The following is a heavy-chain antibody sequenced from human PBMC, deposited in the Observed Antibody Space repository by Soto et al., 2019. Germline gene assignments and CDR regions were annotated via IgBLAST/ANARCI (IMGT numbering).Heavy chain of an antibody. V-gene: IGHV4-59*01. Sequence: PSETLSLTCTVSGGSISSYYWSWIRQPPGKGLEWIGYIYYSGSTNYNPSLKSRVTISVDTSKNQFSLKLSSVTAADTAVYYCARAGSGADILTGYYLDYYYYYYMDVWGKGTTVTVSS. CDR2: IYYSGST. J-gene: IGHJ6*03. CDR3: ARAGSGADILTGYYLDYYYYYYMDV. D-gene: IGHD3-9*01. CDR1: GGSISSYY.